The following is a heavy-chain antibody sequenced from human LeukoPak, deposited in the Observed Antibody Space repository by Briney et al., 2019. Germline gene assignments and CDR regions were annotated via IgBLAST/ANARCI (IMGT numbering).Heavy chain of an antibody. CDR3: AKDQGLKTVAAAGSD. J-gene: IGHJ4*02. Sequence: GGPLRLSCAASGFTFRSYGMHWVRQAPGKGLEWVAVMSYDGTTKYYGDSVKGRVTISRDNSKGTLYLQMDSLRPEDTAVYYCAKDQGLKTVAAAGSDWGQGTLVTVSS. CDR1: GFTFRSYG. CDR2: MSYDGTTK. V-gene: IGHV3-30*18. D-gene: IGHD6-19*01.